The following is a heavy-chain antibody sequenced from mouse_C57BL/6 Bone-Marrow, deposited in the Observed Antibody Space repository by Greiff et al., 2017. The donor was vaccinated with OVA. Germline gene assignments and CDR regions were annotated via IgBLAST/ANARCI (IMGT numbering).Heavy chain of an antibody. CDR2: IDPENGDT. CDR3: TPSYYWYFDV. V-gene: IGHV14-4*01. J-gene: IGHJ1*03. CDR1: GFTIKDDY. Sequence: EVQLVESGAELVRPGASVKLSCTASGFTIKDDYMHWVKQRPEQGLEWIGWIDPENGDTEYASKFQGKATITADTASNTAYLQLSSLTSEDTAVYYCTPSYYWYFDVWGTGTTVTVSS. D-gene: IGHD1-1*01.